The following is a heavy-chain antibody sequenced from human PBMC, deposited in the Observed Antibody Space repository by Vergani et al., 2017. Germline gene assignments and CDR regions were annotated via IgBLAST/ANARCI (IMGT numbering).Heavy chain of an antibody. CDR2: IDHTGRP. CDR3: ARVNTETNGHLYYYYYMDV. D-gene: IGHD4-11*01. CDR1: GGSFTSYH. V-gene: IGHV4-34*01. Sequence: QVQLQQWGGGLLKPSEALSLNCVVNGGSFTSYHWTWLRQSTGEGLEWVGDIDHTGRPEYNTSLKSRVTMSLDKSRNQFSLTLNSVNATDTAIYFCARVNTETNGHLYYYYYMDVFGQGTAVTVS. J-gene: IGHJ6*03.